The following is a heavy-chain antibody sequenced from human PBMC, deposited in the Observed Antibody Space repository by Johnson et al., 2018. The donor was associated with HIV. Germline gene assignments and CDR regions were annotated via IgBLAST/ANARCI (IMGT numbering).Heavy chain of an antibody. J-gene: IGHJ3*01. Sequence: MLLVESGGGVVQPGRSLRLSCAASGFTFSSNYMSWVRQAPGKGLEWVSVIYSGGRTYYADSAKGRLTISRENYNNTLYLQMNSLRGEDMAVYYCAIRNRGGHYYYDSSGYYWAFDVWGQGTMVTVSS. CDR3: AIRNRGGHYYYDSSGYYWAFDV. D-gene: IGHD3-22*01. V-gene: IGHV3-66*01. CDR2: IYSGGRT. CDR1: GFTFSSNY.